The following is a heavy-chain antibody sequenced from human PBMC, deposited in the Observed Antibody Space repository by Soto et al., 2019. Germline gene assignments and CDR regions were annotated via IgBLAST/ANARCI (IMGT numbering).Heavy chain of an antibody. CDR2: IYYSGST. Sequence: PSETLSLTCTVSGDPISSGGYYWTWIRQHPGKGLEWIGYIYYSGSTFYNPSLRSRLTISADTSMNQFSLALTSVTAADTAMYYCARGSTTEKVDSWGQGILVTVSS. CDR1: GDPISSGGYY. J-gene: IGHJ4*02. V-gene: IGHV4-30-4*08. CDR3: ARGSTTEKVDS.